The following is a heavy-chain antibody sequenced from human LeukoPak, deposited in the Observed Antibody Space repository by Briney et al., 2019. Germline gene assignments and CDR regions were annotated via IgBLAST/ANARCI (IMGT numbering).Heavy chain of an antibody. CDR3: ARETYYDSSGYYY. D-gene: IGHD3-22*01. J-gene: IGHJ4*02. Sequence: KPGGSLRLSCAASGFTFSSYWMTWVRQAPGKGLEWVANMNQDGSEKYYVDSVKGRFTISRDNAKNSLYLQMNSLRAEDTAVYYCARETYYDSSGYYYWGQGTLVTVSS. V-gene: IGHV3-7*01. CDR2: MNQDGSEK. CDR1: GFTFSSYW.